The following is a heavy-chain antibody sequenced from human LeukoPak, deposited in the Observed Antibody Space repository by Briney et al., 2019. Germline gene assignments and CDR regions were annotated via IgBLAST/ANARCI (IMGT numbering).Heavy chain of an antibody. D-gene: IGHD5-12*01. Sequence: GASVKVSCKASGYTFTSYGISWVRQAPGQGLEWMGGIIPIFGTANYAQKFQGRVTITTDESTSTAYMELSSLRSEDTAVYYCARVEGEWLRGNYYYMDVWGKGTTVTVSS. CDR2: IIPIFGTA. J-gene: IGHJ6*03. CDR3: ARVEGEWLRGNYYYMDV. CDR1: GYTFTSYG. V-gene: IGHV1-69*05.